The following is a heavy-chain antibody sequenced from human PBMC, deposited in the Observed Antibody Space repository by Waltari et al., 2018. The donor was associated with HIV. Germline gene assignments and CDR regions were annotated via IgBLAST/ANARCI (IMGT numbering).Heavy chain of an antibody. CDR3: ARRPDYGGDWFGS. Sequence: EVRLVPSGAVIKRPGDSLKISCKTSGYTFTSYWFGWVGPTAGRGLEWIGGVYPLSGRVQYNPSFHGRCGISTDWSTRTAYLEWRSLTALDTGIYYCARRPDYGGDWFGSWGQGTLVSVSS. CDR2: VYPLSGRV. CDR1: GYTFTSYW. D-gene: IGHD3-10*01. J-gene: IGHJ5*01. V-gene: IGHV5-51*03.